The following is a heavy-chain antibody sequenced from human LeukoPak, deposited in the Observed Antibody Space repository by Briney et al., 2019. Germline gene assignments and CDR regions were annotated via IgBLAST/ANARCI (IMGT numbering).Heavy chain of an antibody. D-gene: IGHD3-10*01. CDR2: IYTSGST. J-gene: IGHJ4*02. CDR1: GGSISSGSYY. Sequence: PSETLSLTCTVSGGSISSGSYYWSWIRQPAGKGLEWIGRIYTSGSTNYNPSLKSRVSMSVDTSKNQFSLKLSSVTAADTAVYYCARAGVTMVRGVIREPFDYWGQGTLVTVSS. CDR3: ARAGVTMVRGVIREPFDY. V-gene: IGHV4-61*02.